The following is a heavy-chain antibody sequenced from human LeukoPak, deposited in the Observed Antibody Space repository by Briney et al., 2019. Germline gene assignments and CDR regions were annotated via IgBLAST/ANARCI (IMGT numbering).Heavy chain of an antibody. Sequence: SETLSLTCTVSGGSISSDYWSWIRQPPGKGLEWIGYIYCSGSTNYNPSLKSRVTISVDTSKNQFSLKLSSVTAADTAVYYCARELDSSGFSFPEAFDIWGQGTMVAVST. CDR3: ARELDSSGFSFPEAFDI. J-gene: IGHJ3*02. CDR2: IYCSGST. V-gene: IGHV4-59*12. D-gene: IGHD3-22*01. CDR1: GGSISSDY.